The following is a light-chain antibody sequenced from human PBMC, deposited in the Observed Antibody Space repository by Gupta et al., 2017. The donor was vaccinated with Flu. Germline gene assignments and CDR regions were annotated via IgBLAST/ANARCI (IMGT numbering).Light chain of an antibody. V-gene: IGKV1-5*03. CDR3: QQHGSFPLT. Sequence: DSQLTQPPSTLSASVGDTVTITCQASQFIDTSLAWHQQRPGKAPKLIMFMASSLETGVPRRFSGSGSGTQFTLTIENLQPEDVATYYCQQHGSFPLTFGGGTKLEIK. CDR1: QFIDTS. CDR2: MAS. J-gene: IGKJ4*01.